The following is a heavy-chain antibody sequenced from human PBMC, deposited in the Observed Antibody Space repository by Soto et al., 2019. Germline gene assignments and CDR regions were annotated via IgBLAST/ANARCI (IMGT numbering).Heavy chain of an antibody. Sequence: QVQLVQSGAEVKKPGASVKVSCKASGYTFTRYGISWVRQAPGQGLEWVGWISAYNGNTNYAQKLQGRVTMTKDTSPSTVYMELRSLRSDDTAVYYCARLDSDYDYYYAMDVWGQGTTVTVSS. J-gene: IGHJ6*02. D-gene: IGHD5-18*01. CDR1: GYTFTRYG. V-gene: IGHV1-18*01. CDR3: ARLDSDYDYYYAMDV. CDR2: ISAYNGNT.